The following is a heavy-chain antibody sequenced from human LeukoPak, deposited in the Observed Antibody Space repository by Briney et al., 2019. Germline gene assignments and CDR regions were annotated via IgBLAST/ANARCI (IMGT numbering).Heavy chain of an antibody. Sequence: SETLSLTCTVSGGSLSSFYWSWIRQPPGKGLEWIGYFHNTESTYYNPSLKSRVSMSVDTSKNQLSLRLSSVTAADTAVYYCARAGYSSSSPWNYWGQGTLVTVSS. J-gene: IGHJ4*02. CDR3: ARAGYSSSSPWNY. V-gene: IGHV4-59*01. CDR2: FHNTEST. D-gene: IGHD6-6*01. CDR1: GGSLSSFY.